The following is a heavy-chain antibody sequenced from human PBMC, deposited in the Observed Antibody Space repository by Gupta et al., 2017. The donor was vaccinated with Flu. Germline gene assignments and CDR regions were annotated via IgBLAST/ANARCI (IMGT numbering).Heavy chain of an antibody. CDR1: GGSISSYY. CDR3: ARGNPALASGYYPNWFDP. CDR2: IYTSGST. D-gene: IGHD3-22*01. Sequence: QVQLQESGPGLVKPSETLSLTCTVSGGSISSYYWSWIRQPAGKGLEWIGRIYTSGSTNYNPSLKRRVTMSVDTSKNQFSLKLSSVTAADTAVYYCARGNPALASGYYPNWFDPWGQGTLVTVSS. V-gene: IGHV4-4*07. J-gene: IGHJ5*02.